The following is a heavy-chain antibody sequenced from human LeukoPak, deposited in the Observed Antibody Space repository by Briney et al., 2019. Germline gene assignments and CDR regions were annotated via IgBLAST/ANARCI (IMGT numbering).Heavy chain of an antibody. V-gene: IGHV1-58*01. Sequence: SVKVSCKASGFTFTSSAVQWVRQARGQRLEWIGWIVVGSSNTNYAQKFQERVTITRDMSTSTAYMELSSLRSEDTAVYYCAAESGGSGCFFDYWGQGTLVTVSS. CDR2: IVVGSSNT. D-gene: IGHD6-19*01. J-gene: IGHJ4*02. CDR3: AAESGGSGCFFDY. CDR1: GFTFTSSA.